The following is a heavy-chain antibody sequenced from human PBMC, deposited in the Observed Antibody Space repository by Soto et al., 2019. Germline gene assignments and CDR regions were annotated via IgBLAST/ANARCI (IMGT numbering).Heavy chain of an antibody. V-gene: IGHV1-2*06. CDR2: INPHTGGT. CDR1: GYTFTDHY. D-gene: IGHD4-4*01. Sequence: ASVKVSCKSSGYTFTDHYIHWVRQAPGQGLEWMGRINPHTGGTGYDQKFRGRVTMTRDTSGSTAYMELSRLTSNDTAFYYCARSGPTTNVHYCYGMDVWGQGTTVTVSS. CDR3: ARSGPTTNVHYCYGMDV. J-gene: IGHJ6*02.